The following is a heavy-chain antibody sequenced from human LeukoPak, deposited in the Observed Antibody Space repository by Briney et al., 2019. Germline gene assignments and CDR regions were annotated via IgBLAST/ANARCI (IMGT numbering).Heavy chain of an antibody. CDR1: GFTFDDYA. J-gene: IGHJ5*02. CDR3: AKDRYSSGWPNWFDP. CDR2: ISGDGGST. D-gene: IGHD6-19*01. Sequence: GGSLRLSCAASGFTFDDYAMHRVRQAPGKGLEWVSLISGDGGSTYYADSVKGRFTISRDNSKNSLYLQMNSLRTEDTALYYCAKDRYSSGWPNWFDPWGQGTLVTVSS. V-gene: IGHV3-43*02.